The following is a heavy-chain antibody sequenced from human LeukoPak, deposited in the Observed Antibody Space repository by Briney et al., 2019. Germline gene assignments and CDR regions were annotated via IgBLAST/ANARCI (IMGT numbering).Heavy chain of an antibody. CDR3: SKKGQGEDYGKPA. CDR1: GFTFDDYA. J-gene: IGHJ5*02. CDR2: ISWNSGSI. V-gene: IGHV3-9*01. Sequence: GGSLRLSCAASGFTFDDYAMHWVRQAPGKGLEWVSGISWNSGSIGYADSVKGRFTISRDNAKNSLYPQMSRLRAEDTAVYYCSKKGQGEDYGKPAWGPGTLVTVSS. D-gene: IGHD4-17*01.